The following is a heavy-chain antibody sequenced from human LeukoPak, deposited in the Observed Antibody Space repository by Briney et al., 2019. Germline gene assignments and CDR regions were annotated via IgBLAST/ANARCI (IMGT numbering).Heavy chain of an antibody. D-gene: IGHD6-13*01. CDR3: ARDFPTSIAAAGTDY. CDR1: GYTFTGYY. Sequence: ASVKVSCKASGYTFTGYYMHWVRQAPGQGLEWMGRINPNSGGTNYAQKFQGRVTMTRDTSISTAYMELSRLGSDDTAVYYCARDFPTSIAAAGTDYWGQGTLVTVSS. V-gene: IGHV1-2*06. CDR2: INPNSGGT. J-gene: IGHJ4*02.